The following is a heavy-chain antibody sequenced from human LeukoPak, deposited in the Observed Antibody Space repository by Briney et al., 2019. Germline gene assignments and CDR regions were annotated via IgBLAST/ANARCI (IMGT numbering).Heavy chain of an antibody. V-gene: IGHV4-34*01. CDR2: IYYSGST. D-gene: IGHD3-16*01. Sequence: SETLSLTCAVYGGSFSGYYWSWIRQPPGKGLEWIGSIYYSGSTYYNPSLKRRVTISVDTSKNQFSLKLSSVTAADTAVYYCARHTYPNNWFDPWGQGTLVTVPS. J-gene: IGHJ5*02. CDR3: ARHTYPNNWFDP. CDR1: GGSFSGYY.